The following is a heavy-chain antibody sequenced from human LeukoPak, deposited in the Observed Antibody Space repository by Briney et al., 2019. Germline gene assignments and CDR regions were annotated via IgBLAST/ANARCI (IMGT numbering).Heavy chain of an antibody. CDR2: IIPILGIA. CDR3: ARGGYDSGSYYAFDI. CDR1: GGTFSSYA. V-gene: IGHV1-69*04. D-gene: IGHD1-26*01. J-gene: IGHJ3*02. Sequence: SVKVSCKASGGTFSSYAISWVRQAPGQGLEWMGRIIPILGIANYAQKFQGRVTITADKSTSTAYMELSSLRSEDTAVYYCARGGYDSGSYYAFDIWGQGTMVTVSS.